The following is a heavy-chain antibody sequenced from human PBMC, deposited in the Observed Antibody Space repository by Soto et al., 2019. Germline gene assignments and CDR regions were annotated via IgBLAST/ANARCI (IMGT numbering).Heavy chain of an antibody. Sequence: ASVKVSCKASGGTFSSYAISWVRQAPGQGLEWMGGIIPIFGTANYAQKFQGRVTITADKSTSTAYMELSSLRSEDTAVYYCASVRSGYYLYYFDYWGQGTLVTVSS. V-gene: IGHV1-69*06. D-gene: IGHD3-22*01. CDR3: ASVRSGYYLYYFDY. J-gene: IGHJ4*02. CDR2: IIPIFGTA. CDR1: GGTFSSYA.